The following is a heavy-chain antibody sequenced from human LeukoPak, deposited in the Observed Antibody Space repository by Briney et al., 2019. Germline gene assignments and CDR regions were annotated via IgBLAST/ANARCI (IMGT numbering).Heavy chain of an antibody. CDR2: ISSSGSTI. D-gene: IGHD2-15*01. CDR3: AKGAPSVVVAAMGEWDYYGMDV. J-gene: IGHJ6*02. V-gene: IGHV3-48*03. CDR1: GFTFSSYE. Sequence: PGGSLRLSCAASGFTFSSYEMNWVRQAPGKGLEWVSYISSSGSTIYYADSVKGRFTISRDNAKNSLYLRMNSLRAEDTAVYYCAKGAPSVVVAAMGEWDYYGMDVWGQGTTVTVSS.